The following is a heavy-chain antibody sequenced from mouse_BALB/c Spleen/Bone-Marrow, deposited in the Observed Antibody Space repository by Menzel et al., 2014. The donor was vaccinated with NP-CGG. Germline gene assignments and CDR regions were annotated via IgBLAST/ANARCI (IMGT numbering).Heavy chain of an antibody. J-gene: IGHJ4*01. V-gene: IGHV2-9*02. CDR3: AREGRGSYGSSGYAMDY. CDR1: ELSLRSYG. D-gene: IGHD1-1*01. CDR2: IWAGGSI. Sequence: VKLVESGPGLVAPSQSLSITCTVSELSLRSYGVHWVRQPPGKGLEWLGVIWAGGSINYNSALMSRLSISKDNSKSRVFLKLKSLQNDDTAMYYCAREGRGSYGSSGYAMDYWGQGTSVTVSS.